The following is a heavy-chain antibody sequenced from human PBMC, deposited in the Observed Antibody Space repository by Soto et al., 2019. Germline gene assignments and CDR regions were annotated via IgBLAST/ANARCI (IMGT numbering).Heavy chain of an antibody. J-gene: IGHJ4*02. CDR2: IYYSGST. CDR1: GGSISSYY. D-gene: IGHD5-18*01. V-gene: IGHV4-59*01. CDR3: ARGGQLWPYYFDY. Sequence: SETLSLTCTVSGGSISSYYWSWIRQPPGKGLEWIGYIYYSGSTNYNPSLKSRVTISVDTSKNQFSLKLSSVTAADTAVYYCARGGQLWPYYFDYWGQGTLVTVSS.